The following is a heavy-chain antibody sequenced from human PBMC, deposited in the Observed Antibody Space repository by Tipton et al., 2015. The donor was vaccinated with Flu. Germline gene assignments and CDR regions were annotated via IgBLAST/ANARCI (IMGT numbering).Heavy chain of an antibody. V-gene: IGHV5-51*03. CDR2: IYPGASDT. CDR3: VRPQASLVGLCYFDS. CDR1: GYQFTSYW. J-gene: IGHJ4*02. D-gene: IGHD1-26*01. Sequence: VQLVQSGAEVKSPGESLKISCKASGYQFTSYWIGWVRQMPGKGLEWVGMIYPGASDTRYSPSFEGQVTISADTYTSTASLQWSSLKASDTAMYYCVRPQASLVGLCYFDSWGQGTPVTVSS.